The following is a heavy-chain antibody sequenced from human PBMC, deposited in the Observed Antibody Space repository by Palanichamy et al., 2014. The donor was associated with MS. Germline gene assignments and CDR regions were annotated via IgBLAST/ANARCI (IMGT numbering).Heavy chain of an antibody. D-gene: IGHD5-24*01. CDR2: ISAIGTST. CDR1: GFTFSTYD. V-gene: IGHV3-23*01. Sequence: EVQLLDSGGALVQPGGSLRLSCSASGFTFSTYDMSWVRQAPGKGLEWVAGISAIGTSTYYANSVKGRFIISRDNSKSTLYLQMNSLRVEDTAVYFCAKDRAGDGSHFRIGTYYFDYWGQGTLATVSS. J-gene: IGHJ4*02. CDR3: AKDRAGDGSHFRIGTYYFDY.